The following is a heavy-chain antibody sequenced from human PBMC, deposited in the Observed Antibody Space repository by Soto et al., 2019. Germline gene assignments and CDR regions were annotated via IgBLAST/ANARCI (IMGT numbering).Heavy chain of an antibody. V-gene: IGHV4-59*01. J-gene: IGHJ6*02. CDR2: IYSSGIT. D-gene: IGHD4-17*01. Sequence: PSETLSLTCNVSGGSISSYYWNWIRQSPGKGLEWIGYIYSSGITNYNPPLKSRVTISLDTSKNQFSLKLSSVTAADTAVYYCARGDYGDYVGGSYYGMDVWGQGTTVTVSS. CDR1: GGSISSYY. CDR3: ARGDYGDYVGGSYYGMDV.